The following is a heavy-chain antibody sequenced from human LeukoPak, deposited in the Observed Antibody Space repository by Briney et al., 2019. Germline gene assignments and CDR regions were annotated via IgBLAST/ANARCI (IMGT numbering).Heavy chain of an antibody. J-gene: IGHJ6*03. CDR1: GFTFSSYG. D-gene: IGHD1-26*01. CDR3: AKCPVGALSSYYMDV. V-gene: IGHV3-23*01. CDR2: ISGSGGST. Sequence: GGSLRLSCAASGFTFSSYGMSWVRQAPGKGLEWVSAISGSGGSTYYADSVKGRFTISRDNSKNTLYLQMNSLRAEDTAVYYCAKCPVGALSSYYMDVWGKGTTVTISS.